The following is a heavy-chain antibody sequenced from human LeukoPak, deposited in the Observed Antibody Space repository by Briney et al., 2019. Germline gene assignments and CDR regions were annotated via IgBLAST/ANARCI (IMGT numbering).Heavy chain of an antibody. D-gene: IGHD6-25*01. J-gene: IGHJ6*02. CDR2: IDSSSSYI. V-gene: IGHV3-21*01. CDR1: GSTFSSYS. CDR3: ARVSTPSGYYYYGMDV. Sequence: TPGGSLRLSCAASGSTFSSYSMNWVRQAPGKEKEWVSSIDSSSSYIYSADSVKGRFTISRDNAKNSLYLQMNSLRAEDTAVYYCARVSTPSGYYYYGMDVWGQGTTVTVSS.